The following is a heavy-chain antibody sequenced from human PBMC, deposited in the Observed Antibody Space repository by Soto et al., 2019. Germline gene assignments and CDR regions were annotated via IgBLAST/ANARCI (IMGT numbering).Heavy chain of an antibody. Sequence: KQSQTLSLTCAISGDSVSSNSAAWNWIRQSPSRGLEWLGRTYYRSKWYNDYAVSVKSRITINPDTSKNQFSLQLNSVTPEDTAVYYCARVGSTEGLTVDAFDIWGQGTMVTVSS. CDR3: ARVGSTEGLTVDAFDI. D-gene: IGHD1-20*01. CDR1: GDSVSSNSAA. V-gene: IGHV6-1*01. J-gene: IGHJ3*02. CDR2: TYYRSKWYN.